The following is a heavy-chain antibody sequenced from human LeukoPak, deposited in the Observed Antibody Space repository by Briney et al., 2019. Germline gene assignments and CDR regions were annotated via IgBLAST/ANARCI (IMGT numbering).Heavy chain of an antibody. CDR1: GYTFTSYY. CDR3: ARTSSSGWYRFDY. J-gene: IGHJ4*02. Sequence: ASVKVSCKASGYTFTSYYMHWVRQAPGQGLEWMGIINPSGGSTSYAQKFQGRVTMTRDTSISTAYMELSRLRSDDTAVYYCARTSSSGWYRFDYWGQGTLVTVSS. D-gene: IGHD6-19*01. V-gene: IGHV1-46*01. CDR2: INPSGGST.